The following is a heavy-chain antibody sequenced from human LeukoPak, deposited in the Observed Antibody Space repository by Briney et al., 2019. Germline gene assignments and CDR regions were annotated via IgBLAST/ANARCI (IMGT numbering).Heavy chain of an antibody. D-gene: IGHD3-16*01. CDR2: IKDDGSEK. CDR1: TFTFSSYW. CDR3: ARRGTYQNWFDP. V-gene: IGHV3-7*01. J-gene: IGHJ5*02. Sequence: GGSLRLSCAASTFTFSSYWMSWVRQAPGKGLEWVATIKDDGSEKYYVDSVSGRFTISRDNAKNSLYLQMNSLRAEDTAVYYCARRGTYQNWFDPWGQGTPVTVSS.